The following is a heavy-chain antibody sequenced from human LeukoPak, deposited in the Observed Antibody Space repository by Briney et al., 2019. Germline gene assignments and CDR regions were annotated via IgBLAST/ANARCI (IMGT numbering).Heavy chain of an antibody. CDR2: IQFDGSNK. J-gene: IGHJ4*02. CDR3: AKNRGLDYYGSGSYAAFFDY. D-gene: IGHD3-10*01. CDR1: GFIFSNYG. V-gene: IGHV3-30*02. Sequence: GGSLRLSCVTSGFIFSNYGMHWVRQAPGKGLEWLTFIQFDGSNKLYADSVKGRFTISRDNSKNTLYLQMNSLRAEDTAVYYCAKNRGLDYYGSGSYAAFFDYWGQGTLVTVSS.